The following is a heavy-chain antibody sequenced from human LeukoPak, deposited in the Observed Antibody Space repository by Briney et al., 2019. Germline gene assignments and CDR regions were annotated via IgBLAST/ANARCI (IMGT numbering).Heavy chain of an antibody. CDR3: GIPGRRQERDYYYGMDV. D-gene: IGHD1-26*01. CDR2: IDPGDNYT. J-gene: IGHJ6*01. CDR1: GCSLTSYW. V-gene: IGHV5-10-1*01. Sequence: GESLKIPCKCFGCSLTSYWMSRVPQIPGEGLEVMGRIDPGDNYTNYRPSFQGHLTISAHNPISTAHQQESSLQASDTAVFYCGIPGRRQERDYYYGMDVWGQGATVTVSS.